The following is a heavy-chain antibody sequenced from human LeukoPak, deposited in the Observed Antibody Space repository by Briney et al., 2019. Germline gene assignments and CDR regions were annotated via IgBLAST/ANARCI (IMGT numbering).Heavy chain of an antibody. J-gene: IGHJ6*03. CDR2: ISSSSSTI. V-gene: IGHV3-48*01. D-gene: IGHD5-18*01. Sequence: PGGSLRLSCAASGFTFSSYSMNWVRQAPGKGLEWVSYISSSSSTIYYADSVKGRFTISRDNSKNTLYLQMNSLRAEDTAVYYCATDTAMATYYYYYMDVWGKGTTVTVSS. CDR3: ATDTAMATYYYYYMDV. CDR1: GFTFSSYS.